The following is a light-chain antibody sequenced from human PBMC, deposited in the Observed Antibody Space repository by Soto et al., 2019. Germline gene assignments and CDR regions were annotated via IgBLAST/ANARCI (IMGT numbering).Light chain of an antibody. CDR1: QTISRN. V-gene: IGKV1-39*01. J-gene: IGKJ1*01. CDR2: AAS. Sequence: DIQMTQSPSSLSASLGDRVTIPCRASQTISRNLNWYQQKPGKAPKLLIYAASSLQSGVPSRFSGSGSGTDFTLTISSLQTDDFSTYYCQQYHSYWTFGQGTKVDIK. CDR3: QQYHSYWT.